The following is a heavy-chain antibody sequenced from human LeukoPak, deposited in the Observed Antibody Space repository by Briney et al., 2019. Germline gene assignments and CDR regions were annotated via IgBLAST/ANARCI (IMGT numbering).Heavy chain of an antibody. CDR3: ATDRRWRTSGYYLSYFEY. V-gene: IGHV3-7*01. CDR1: GGSIRSSYYY. J-gene: IGHJ4*02. D-gene: IGHD3-3*01. Sequence: PSETLSLTCTVSGGSIRSSYYYWGWIRQPPGKGLEWVASIKHDGSDKYYVASVRGRFTISRDNPKNLLSLQMSSLRAEDTAVYHCATDRRWRTSGYYLSYFEYWGQGTLVTFSS. CDR2: IKHDGSDK.